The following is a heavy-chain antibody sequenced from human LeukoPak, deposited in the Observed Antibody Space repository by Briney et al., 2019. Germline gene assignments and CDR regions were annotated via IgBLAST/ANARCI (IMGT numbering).Heavy chain of an antibody. CDR2: IYTSGST. Sequence: ASETLSLTCTVSGGSISSGSYYWSWIRQPAGKGLEWIGRIYTSGSTNYNPSLKSRVTMSVDTSKNQFSLKLSSVTAADTAVYYCASGNYYDSSGYYSYWGQGTLVTVSS. CDR1: GGSISSGSYY. CDR3: ASGNYYDSSGYYSY. J-gene: IGHJ4*02. D-gene: IGHD3-22*01. V-gene: IGHV4-61*02.